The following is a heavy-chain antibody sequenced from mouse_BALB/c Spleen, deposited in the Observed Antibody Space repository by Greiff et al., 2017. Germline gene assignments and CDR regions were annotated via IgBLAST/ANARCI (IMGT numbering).Heavy chain of an antibody. CDR3: ARLYYGSSYLDY. CDR2: ISYSGST. V-gene: IGHV3-8*02. J-gene: IGHJ2*01. D-gene: IGHD1-1*01. CDR1: GDSITSGY. Sequence: VQLKESGPSLVKPSQTLSLTCSVTGDSITSGYWNWIRKFPGNKLEYMGYISYSGSTYYNPSLKSRISITRDTSKNQYYLQLNSVTTEDTATYYCARLYYGSSYLDYWGQGTTLTVSS.